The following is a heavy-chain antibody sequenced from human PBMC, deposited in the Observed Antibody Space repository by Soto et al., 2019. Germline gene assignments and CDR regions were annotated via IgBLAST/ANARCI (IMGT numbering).Heavy chain of an antibody. V-gene: IGHV4-59*01. CDR3: ARITVSSGWSYAFDI. CDR2: IYYSGST. D-gene: IGHD6-19*01. J-gene: IGHJ3*02. Sequence: NPSATLSLTCTVSGGSISSYYWSWIRQPPGKGLEWIGYIYYSGSTNYNPSLKSRVTISVDTSKNQFSLKLSSVTAADTAVYYCARITVSSGWSYAFDIWGQGTMVTVSS. CDR1: GGSISSYY.